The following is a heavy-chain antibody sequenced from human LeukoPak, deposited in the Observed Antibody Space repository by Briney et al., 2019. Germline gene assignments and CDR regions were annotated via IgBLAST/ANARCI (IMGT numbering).Heavy chain of an antibody. D-gene: IGHD3-10*01. CDR2: IYYSGST. J-gene: IGHJ4*02. Sequence: PSETLSLTCTVSGGSISSSNYYWGWIRQPPGKGLEWIGNIYYSGSTDYNPSFKSRLTISVDTSKNQFSLKLSSVTAADTAVYYCASLRTGDFDYWGQGALVTVSS. CDR3: ASLRTGDFDY. V-gene: IGHV4-39*01. CDR1: GGSISSSNYY.